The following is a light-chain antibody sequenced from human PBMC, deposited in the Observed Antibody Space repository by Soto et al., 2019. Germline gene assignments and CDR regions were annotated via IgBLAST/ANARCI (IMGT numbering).Light chain of an antibody. J-gene: IGKJ3*01. CDR3: QQYGSSFT. Sequence: EIVLTQSPGTLSLSPGERATLSCRASQSVSSSYLAWYLQKPGQAPRLLIYGASSRATGIPDRFSGSGSGTDFTLTISRLEPEAFAVYYCQQYGSSFTFGPGTKVDIK. V-gene: IGKV3-20*01. CDR2: GAS. CDR1: QSVSSSY.